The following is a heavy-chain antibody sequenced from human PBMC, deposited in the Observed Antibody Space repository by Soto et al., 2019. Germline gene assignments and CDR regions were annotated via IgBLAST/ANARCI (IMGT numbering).Heavy chain of an antibody. CDR1: GFTLSSYS. D-gene: IGHD5-18*01. V-gene: IGHV3-30*04. Sequence: QVQLVESGGGVAQPGRPLRLFCAASGFTLSSYSLHWVRQSPGKGLEWVAAISSDGTENHYADSVKGRFTISRDNSKNTLSLQLNSLRTEDTAVYYCARMFGFSYGPANRGMDVWGQGTTVTVSS. CDR2: ISSDGTEN. CDR3: ARMFGFSYGPANRGMDV. J-gene: IGHJ6*02.